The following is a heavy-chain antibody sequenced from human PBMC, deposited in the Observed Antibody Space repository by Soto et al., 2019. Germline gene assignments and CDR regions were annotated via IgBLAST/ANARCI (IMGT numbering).Heavy chain of an antibody. J-gene: IGHJ4*02. D-gene: IGHD3-3*01. CDR3: ARAQVDDQHYDFWSGYYSDY. CDR1: GGSISSGGYY. V-gene: IGHV4-31*03. CDR2: IYYSGST. Sequence: LSLTCTVSGGSISSGGYYWSWIRQHPGKGLEWIGYIYYSGSTYYNPSLKSRVTISVDTSKNQFSLKLSSVTAADTAVYYCARAQVDDQHYDFWSGYYSDYWGQGTLVTVSS.